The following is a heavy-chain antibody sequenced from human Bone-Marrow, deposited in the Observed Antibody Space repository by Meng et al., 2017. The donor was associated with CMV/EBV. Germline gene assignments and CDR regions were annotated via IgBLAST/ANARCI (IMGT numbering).Heavy chain of an antibody. D-gene: IGHD1-7*01. Sequence: ASVKVSCKASGYTFTSYGISWVRQAPGQGLEWMGWISAYNGNTNYAQKLQGRVTMTTDTSTSTAYMELRSLRSDDTAVYYCAREPRLELRGWTVDYYYGMDVWGQGTTVTVS. CDR2: ISAYNGNT. CDR3: AREPRLELRGWTVDYYYGMDV. V-gene: IGHV1-18*01. CDR1: GYTFTSYG. J-gene: IGHJ6*02.